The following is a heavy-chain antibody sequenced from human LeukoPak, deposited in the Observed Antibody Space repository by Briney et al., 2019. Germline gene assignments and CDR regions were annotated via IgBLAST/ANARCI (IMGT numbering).Heavy chain of an antibody. J-gene: IGHJ4*02. Sequence: SETLSLTCTVSGGSISSYYWSWIRQPPGKGLEWIGYIYYSGSTNYNPSLKSRVTISVDTSKNQFSLKLSSVTAADTAVYYCARISISNAPDYWGQGTLVIVSS. CDR1: GGSISSYY. CDR3: ARISISNAPDY. D-gene: IGHD3-3*02. V-gene: IGHV4-59*01. CDR2: IYYSGST.